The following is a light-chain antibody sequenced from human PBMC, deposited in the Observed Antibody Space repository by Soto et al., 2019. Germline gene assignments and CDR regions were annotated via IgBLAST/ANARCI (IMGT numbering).Light chain of an antibody. CDR3: QQYNSYWGT. CDR1: QSISSW. V-gene: IGKV1-5*01. CDR2: DAS. Sequence: DIQMTQSPSTLSASVGDRVTITCRASQSISSWLAWYQQKPGKAPKLRIYDASSLESGVPSRFSGSGSGTEFTLTISSLQPDDFATYYCQQYNSYWGTFGQGTKLEIK. J-gene: IGKJ2*01.